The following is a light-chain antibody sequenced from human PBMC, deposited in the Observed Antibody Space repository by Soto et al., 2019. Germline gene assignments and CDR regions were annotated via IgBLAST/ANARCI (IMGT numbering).Light chain of an antibody. CDR1: QSVGSY. V-gene: IGKV3-11*01. J-gene: IGKJ1*01. CDR2: DAS. CDR3: QQRSNWPRT. Sequence: EIVLTQSPANLSLSPGERATLSCRASQSVGSYLAWYQQKPGQAPRLLIYDASNRAAGIPARFSGSGSGTDFTLTISSLEPEDFAVYYCQQRSNWPRTFGQGTKVEIK.